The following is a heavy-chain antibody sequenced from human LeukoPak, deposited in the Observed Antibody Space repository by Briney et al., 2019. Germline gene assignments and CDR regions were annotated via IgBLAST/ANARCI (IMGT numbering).Heavy chain of an antibody. D-gene: IGHD6-19*01. V-gene: IGHV3-48*01. CDR2: IGTSGNTI. CDR1: GFTFSGYI. CDR3: ARDQWLDY. J-gene: IGHJ4*02. Sequence: GGSLRLSCAAPGFTFSGYIMNWVRQAPGKGLEWISFIGTSGNTIYYADSVKGRFTVSRDNAKNSLYLQMNSLRAEDTAVYYCARDQWLDYWGQGTLVTVSS.